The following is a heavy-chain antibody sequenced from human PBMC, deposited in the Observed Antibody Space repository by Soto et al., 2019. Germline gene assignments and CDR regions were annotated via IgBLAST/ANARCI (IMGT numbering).Heavy chain of an antibody. CDR3: ARFLSSIAAAENNWFDP. J-gene: IGHJ5*02. V-gene: IGHV1-8*01. Sequence: QVQLVQSGAEVKKPGASVKVSCKASGYTFTSYDINWVRQATGQGLEWMGWMNPNSGNTGYAQKFQGRVTMTRNTSIRTAYMELSSLRSEDTAVYYCARFLSSIAAAENNWFDPWGQGTLVTVSS. CDR2: MNPNSGNT. D-gene: IGHD6-13*01. CDR1: GYTFTSYD.